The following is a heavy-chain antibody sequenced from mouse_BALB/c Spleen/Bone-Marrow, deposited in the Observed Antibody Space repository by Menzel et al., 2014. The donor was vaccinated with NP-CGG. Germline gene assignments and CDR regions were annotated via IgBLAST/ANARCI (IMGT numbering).Heavy chain of an antibody. CDR2: IDPANGNT. J-gene: IGHJ4*01. CDR1: GFNIKDTY. D-gene: IGHD1-1*01. V-gene: IGHV14-3*02. Sequence: VQLQQSGAELVKPGASVKLSCTASGFNIKDTYMHWVMQRPEQGLEWIGRIDPANGNTKYDPKFQGKATITADTSSNPAYLQLSSLTSEDTAVYYCARYRDYGSSYAMDYWGQGTSVTVSP. CDR3: ARYRDYGSSYAMDY.